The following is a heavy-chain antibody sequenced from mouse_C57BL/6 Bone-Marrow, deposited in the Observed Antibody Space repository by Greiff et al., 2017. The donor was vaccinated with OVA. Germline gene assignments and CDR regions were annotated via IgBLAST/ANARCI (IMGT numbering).Heavy chain of an antibody. CDR3: ASAVVAY. CDR2: IDPSDSYT. J-gene: IGHJ3*01. CDR1: GYTFTSYW. V-gene: IGHV1-50*01. Sequence: QVQLQQPGAELVKPGASVKLSCKASGYTFTSYWMQWVKQRPGQGLEWIGEIDPSDSYTNYNQKFKSKATLTVDTSSSTTYMQLNSLTSEDSAFYYCASAVVAYWGQGTLVTVTA.